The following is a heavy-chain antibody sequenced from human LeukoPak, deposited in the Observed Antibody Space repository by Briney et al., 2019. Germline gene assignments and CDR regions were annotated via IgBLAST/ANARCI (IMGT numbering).Heavy chain of an antibody. CDR1: GFTFSSYW. D-gene: IGHD3-10*01. CDR2: INSDGSDT. CDR3: AKDQSAVTMVRGVIKNWFDP. V-gene: IGHV3-74*01. J-gene: IGHJ5*02. Sequence: PGGSLRLPCAGSGFTFSSYWMHWVRQAPGKGLVWVSRINSDGSDTIYADSVKGRFTISRDNAKNTLYLQMNSPRAEDTAVYYCAKDQSAVTMVRGVIKNWFDPWGQGTLVTVSS.